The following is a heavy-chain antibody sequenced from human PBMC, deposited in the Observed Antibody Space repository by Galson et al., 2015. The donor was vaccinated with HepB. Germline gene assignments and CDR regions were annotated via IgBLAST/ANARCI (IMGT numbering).Heavy chain of an antibody. J-gene: IGHJ3*02. CDR1: GDTFSSYA. CDR2: IIPIFGTA. V-gene: IGHV1-69*01. Sequence: QSGAEVKKPGSSMKVSCKASGDTFSSYAIIWVRQAPGQGLEWMGGIIPIFGTANYAQTFQGRVTITADESTSTVYMELSSLRSEDTAVYYCAREAPYNGDALGPRNDALDMWGQGTMVTVSS. CDR3: AREAPYNGDALGPRNDALDM. D-gene: IGHD1-26*01.